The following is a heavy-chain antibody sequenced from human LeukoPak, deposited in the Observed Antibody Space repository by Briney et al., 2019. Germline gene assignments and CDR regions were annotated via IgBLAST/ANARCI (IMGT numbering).Heavy chain of an antibody. D-gene: IGHD6-13*01. J-gene: IGHJ4*02. CDR2: INADGSTT. CDR3: ARGPSHSSSWYGLDD. CDR1: GFTFSTYW. V-gene: IGHV3-74*01. Sequence: PGGSLRLSCAASGFTFSTYWMHWVRQGPGKGLVWSSRINADGSTTTYADSVKGRFTISRDNAKNTLYLQMNSLRAEDTAVYYCARGPSHSSSWYGLDDWGQGALVTVSS.